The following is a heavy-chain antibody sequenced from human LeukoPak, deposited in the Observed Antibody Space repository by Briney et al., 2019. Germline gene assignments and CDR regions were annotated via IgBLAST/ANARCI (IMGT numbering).Heavy chain of an antibody. CDR3: ARDAITIFGVAPPGYYYYMDV. CDR2: ISAYNGNT. CDR1: GYTFTSYG. Sequence: ASVKVSCKASGYTFTSYGISWVRQAPGQGLEWMGWISAYNGNTNYAQKLQGRVTMTTDTSTSTAYMELRSLRSGDTAVYYCARDAITIFGVAPPGYYYYMDVWGKGTTVTVSS. V-gene: IGHV1-18*01. D-gene: IGHD3-3*01. J-gene: IGHJ6*03.